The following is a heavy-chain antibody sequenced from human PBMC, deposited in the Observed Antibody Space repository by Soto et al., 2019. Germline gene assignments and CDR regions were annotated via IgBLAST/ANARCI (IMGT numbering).Heavy chain of an antibody. J-gene: IGHJ5*02. CDR3: ARTVPRRGMRSGWYGWFDP. D-gene: IGHD6-19*01. Sequence: GASVKVSCKASGSTFTSYYMHWVRQAPGQGLEWMGIINPSGGSTSYAQKFQGRVTMTRDTSTSTVYMELSSLRSEDTAVYYCARTVPRRGMRSGWYGWFDPWGQGTLVTVSS. CDR2: INPSGGST. V-gene: IGHV1-46*01. CDR1: GSTFTSYY.